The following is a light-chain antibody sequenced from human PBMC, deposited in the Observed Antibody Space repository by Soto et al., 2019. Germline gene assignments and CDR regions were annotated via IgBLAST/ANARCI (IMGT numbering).Light chain of an antibody. CDR2: DAS. CDR1: QSVTNK. CDR3: LQYHYWPWT. J-gene: IGKJ1*01. V-gene: IGKV3-15*01. Sequence: EMLMTQSPASLSVSPGXKVSLSCWASQSVTNKLAWYQQRPGQPPRLLLYDASTRATGVPATFSGSGSGTDFTLTISSLQSEDLGFYYCLQYHYWPWTFGQGTKVDIK.